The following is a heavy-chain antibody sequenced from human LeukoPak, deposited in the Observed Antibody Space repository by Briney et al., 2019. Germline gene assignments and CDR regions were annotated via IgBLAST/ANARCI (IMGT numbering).Heavy chain of an antibody. D-gene: IGHD3-10*01. CDR1: GFTFRSYS. Sequence: GESLRLSCAASGFTFRSYSMNWVRQAPGKGLEWVSYISSASNTIYYADSVKGRFTISRDNAKNSLYLQMNSLGAEDTAMYYCARDGWFGDYNWFDPWGQGTLVTVSS. J-gene: IGHJ5*02. CDR3: ARDGWFGDYNWFDP. V-gene: IGHV3-48*01. CDR2: ISSASNTI.